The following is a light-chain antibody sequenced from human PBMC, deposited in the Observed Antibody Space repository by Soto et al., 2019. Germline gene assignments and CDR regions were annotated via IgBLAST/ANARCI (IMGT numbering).Light chain of an antibody. V-gene: IGKV3D-20*02. CDR2: RTS. Sequence: VVSKSPATLSESKGKRATLSCRASQSVSSSYLAWYQQKPGQAPRLLIYRTSNRATGIPDRFSGSGSGTDFTLTISCLEPEDFGVYYCQEGTYWPAFGGGSKVDI. J-gene: IGKJ4*01. CDR3: QEGTYWPA. CDR1: QSVSSSY.